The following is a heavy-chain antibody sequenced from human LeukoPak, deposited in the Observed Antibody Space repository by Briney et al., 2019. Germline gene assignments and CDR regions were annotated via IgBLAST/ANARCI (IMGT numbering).Heavy chain of an antibody. Sequence: PGGSLRLSCAASGFTFSSYGIHWVRQAPGKGLEWVAVLSPHANYEYYADSVQGRFTMSRDDSKNTVYLLMNSLTNEETGVYYCARDWIDRSLDYWGLGTLVTVSS. CDR1: GFTFSSYG. J-gene: IGHJ4*02. CDR3: ARDWIDRSLDY. CDR2: LSPHANYE. V-gene: IGHV3-33*08. D-gene: IGHD2-2*03.